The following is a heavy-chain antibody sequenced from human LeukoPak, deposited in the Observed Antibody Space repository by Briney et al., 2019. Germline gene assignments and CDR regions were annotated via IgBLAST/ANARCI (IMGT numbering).Heavy chain of an antibody. CDR3: ARNFRLLRGIAARPSAFDI. Sequence: ASVKVSCKASGYTFTGYYMHWVRQAPGQGLEWMGWINPNSGGTNYAQKFQGRVTMTRDTSISTAYMELSRLRSDDTAVYYCARNFRLLRGIAARPSAFDIWGQGTMVTVSS. CDR1: GYTFTGYY. D-gene: IGHD6-6*01. CDR2: INPNSGGT. V-gene: IGHV1-2*02. J-gene: IGHJ3*02.